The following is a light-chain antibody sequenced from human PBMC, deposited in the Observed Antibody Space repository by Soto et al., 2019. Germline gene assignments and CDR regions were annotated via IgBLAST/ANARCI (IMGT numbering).Light chain of an antibody. Sequence: EVVLSQSPGTLSLSPGERATLSCRASQSVSSSHLAWYQQKPGQAPRLLIYGASSRAAGIPDRFSGRGSGTDFTLTISRLEPEDFAVYYCQQYDSSEYTFCQGTKVEVK. CDR3: QQYDSSEYT. J-gene: IGKJ2*01. V-gene: IGKV3-20*01. CDR1: QSVSSSH. CDR2: GAS.